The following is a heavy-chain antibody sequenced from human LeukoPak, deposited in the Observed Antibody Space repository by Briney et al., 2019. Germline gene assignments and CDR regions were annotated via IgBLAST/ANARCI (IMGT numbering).Heavy chain of an antibody. D-gene: IGHD2-15*01. J-gene: IGHJ4*02. CDR1: GDTFSSYA. CDR3: VVTSRYCSGGSCYSDFDY. V-gene: IGHV1-69*06. CDR2: IIPIFGTA. Sequence: SVKVSCKTSGDTFSSYAISWVRQAPGQGLEWMGGIIPIFGTANYAQKFQGRVTITADKSTSTAYMELSSLRSEDTAVYYCVVTSRYCSGGSCYSDFDYRGQGTLVTVSS.